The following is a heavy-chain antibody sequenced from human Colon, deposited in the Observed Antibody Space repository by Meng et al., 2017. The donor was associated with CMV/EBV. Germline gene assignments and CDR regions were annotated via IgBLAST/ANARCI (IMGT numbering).Heavy chain of an antibody. CDR2: TYYSGST. CDR3: ARDTFDRRNGMDV. V-gene: IGHV4-59*01. Sequence: SETLSLTCNVSGGSINDFYWSWIRQPPGKGLEWIGYTYYSGSTHYNPSLKSRVTISIDTYKKHFPLRLSSVTAADTAVYYCARDTFDRRNGMDVWGQGTSVTVSS. CDR1: GGSINDFY. D-gene: IGHD3-10*01. J-gene: IGHJ6*02.